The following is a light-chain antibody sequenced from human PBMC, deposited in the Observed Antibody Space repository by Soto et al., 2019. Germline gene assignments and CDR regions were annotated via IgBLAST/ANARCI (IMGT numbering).Light chain of an antibody. CDR2: GNT. CDR1: SSNIGAGYD. CDR3: PSYDSTLSASI. J-gene: IGLJ2*01. V-gene: IGLV1-40*01. Sequence: QSVLTQPPSVSGAPGQRVTISCTGSSSNIGAGYDVHWYHQLPGTAPKLLIFGNTNRPSGVPDRFSGSKSGTSASLAITGLQDEDEADYYCPSYDSTLSASIFGGGTKLTVL.